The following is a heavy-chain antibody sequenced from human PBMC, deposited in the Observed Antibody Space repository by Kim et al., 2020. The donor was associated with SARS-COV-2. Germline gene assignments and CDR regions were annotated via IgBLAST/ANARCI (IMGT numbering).Heavy chain of an antibody. CDR2: IIPIFGTA. D-gene: IGHD3-16*02. CDR3: ASPSYDYVWGSYQRPFDY. V-gene: IGHV1-69*13. CDR1: GGTFSSYA. J-gene: IGHJ4*02. Sequence: SVKVSCKASGGTFSSYAISWVRQAPGQGLEWMGGIIPIFGTANYAQKFQGRVTITADESTSTAYMELSSLRSEDTAVYYCASPSYDYVWGSYQRPFDYWGQGTLVTVSS.